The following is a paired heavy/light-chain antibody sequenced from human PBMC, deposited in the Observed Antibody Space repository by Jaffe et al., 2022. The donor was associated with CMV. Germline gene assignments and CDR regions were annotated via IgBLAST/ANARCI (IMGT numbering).Heavy chain of an antibody. CDR1: GFTFSTTW. Sequence: EVQLVESGGGLVQPGGSLRLSCAASGFTFSTTWMSWVRQVPGKGLEWVANIKPDESEKYYLASVKGRFTISRDNAKRSLYLQMNSLRAEDTAVYYCATDMTTVTPTLNAFDIWGQGTKVTVSS. V-gene: IGHV3-7*01. J-gene: IGHJ3*02. D-gene: IGHD4-17*01. CDR3: ATDMTTVTPTLNAFDI. CDR2: IKPDESEK.
Light chain of an antibody. CDR2: AAS. CDR3: QQYISYPYT. V-gene: IGKV1-16*01. CDR1: QGIRNY. J-gene: IGKJ2*01. Sequence: DIQMTQSPSSLSASIGDRVTITCRASQGIRNYLAWFQQKPGKAPKSLIYAASNLQSGVPSRFSGSGSETDFTLTINSLHPEDFATYYCQQYISYPYTFGQGTKLEVK.